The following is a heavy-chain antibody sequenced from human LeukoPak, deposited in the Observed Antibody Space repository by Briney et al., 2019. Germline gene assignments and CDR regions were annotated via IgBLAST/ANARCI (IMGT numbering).Heavy chain of an antibody. CDR1: GFTFSRSW. J-gene: IGHJ4*02. V-gene: IGHV3-7*01. D-gene: IGHD2-2*01. CDR3: ARARTLAVLPAAMPYYFDS. Sequence: PGGTLRLSCAASGFTFSRSWMSWVRRAPGEGLEWAAYIKQDGSEKYHVDSVKGRFTISSDNAKNSLFLQMNSLRAEDTAVYYCARARTLAVLPAAMPYYFDSWGQGTLVSVSS. CDR2: IKQDGSEK.